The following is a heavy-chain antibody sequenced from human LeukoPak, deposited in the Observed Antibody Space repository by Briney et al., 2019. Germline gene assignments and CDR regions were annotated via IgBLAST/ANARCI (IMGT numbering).Heavy chain of an antibody. D-gene: IGHD2-2*01. CDR2: IYYTGGT. V-gene: IGHV4-39*02. Sequence: SETLSLTCSVSGGSITTSSYYWGWIRQPPEKGLEWIGSIYYTGGTFYSPSPKSRVTISVDTSKNQFSLKLSSVTAADTAMYYCARDCSSTSCSFADAFDIWGQGTMVTVSS. J-gene: IGHJ3*02. CDR3: ARDCSSTSCSFADAFDI. CDR1: GGSITTSSYY.